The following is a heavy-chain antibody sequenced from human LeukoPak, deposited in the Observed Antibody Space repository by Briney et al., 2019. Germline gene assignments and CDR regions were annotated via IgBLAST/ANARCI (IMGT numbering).Heavy chain of an antibody. CDR3: ARGRSGWPNYYFDY. CDR1: GGSISSGGYS. V-gene: IGHV4-30-2*01. Sequence: SETLSLTCAVSGGSISSGGYSWSWIRQPPGKGLEWIGYIYHSGSTYYNPFLKSRVTISVDRSKNQFSLKLSSVTAADTAVYYCARGRSGWPNYYFDYWGQGTLVIVSS. CDR2: IYHSGST. J-gene: IGHJ4*02. D-gene: IGHD6-19*01.